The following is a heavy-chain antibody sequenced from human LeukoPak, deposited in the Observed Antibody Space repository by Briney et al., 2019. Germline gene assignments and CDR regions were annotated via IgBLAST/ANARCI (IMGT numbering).Heavy chain of an antibody. V-gene: IGHV3-15*01. J-gene: IGHJ4*02. Sequence: GSLRLSCAASGFDFTNYAMYWVRQAPGKGLEWVGRIKSKTDGGTTDYAAPVKGRFTISRDDSKNTLYLQMNSLKTEDTAVYYCTTGGYGDYWLWNYWGQGTLVTVSS. D-gene: IGHD4-17*01. CDR3: TTGGYGDYWLWNY. CDR2: IKSKTDGGTT. CDR1: GFDFTNYA.